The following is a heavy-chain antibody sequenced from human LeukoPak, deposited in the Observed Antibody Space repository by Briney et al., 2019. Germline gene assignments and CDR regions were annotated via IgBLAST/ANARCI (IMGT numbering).Heavy chain of an antibody. Sequence: ASVKVSCKASGYTFTSYDINWVRQATGQGLGWMGWMNPNSGNTGYAQKFQGRVTMTRNTSISTAYMELSSLRSEDTAVYYCARGPYSSSFGYYYYYMDVWGKGTTVTVSS. V-gene: IGHV1-8*01. J-gene: IGHJ6*03. CDR3: ARGPYSSSFGYYYYYMDV. D-gene: IGHD6-6*01. CDR1: GYTFTSYD. CDR2: MNPNSGNT.